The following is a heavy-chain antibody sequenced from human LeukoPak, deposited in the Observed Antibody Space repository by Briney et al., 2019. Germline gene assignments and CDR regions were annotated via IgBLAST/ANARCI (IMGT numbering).Heavy chain of an antibody. V-gene: IGHV1-8*02. CDR3: VDPDR. J-gene: IGHJ1*01. D-gene: IGHD3-22*01. CDR1: GYTFTSYG. Sequence: ASVKVSCKASGYTFTSYGINWVRQAPGQGLEWMGWMNPNSGNSGFAQKFQGRVTMTRNTSIATAYMEVTSLRFDDTAVYYCVDPDRWGQGTLVTVSS. CDR2: MNPNSGNS.